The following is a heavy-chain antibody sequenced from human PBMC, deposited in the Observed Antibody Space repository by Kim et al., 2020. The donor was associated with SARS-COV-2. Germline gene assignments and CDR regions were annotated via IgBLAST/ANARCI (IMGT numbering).Heavy chain of an antibody. CDR2: INSDGTSL. CDR1: GLTFSSHW. CDR3: ARGYHTGSGHGENY. J-gene: IGHJ4*02. V-gene: IGHV3-74*01. D-gene: IGHD1-26*01. Sequence: GGSLRLSCTASGLTFSSHWMHWVRQVPGKGLEWVARINSDGTSLRYAVSVRGRFTISRDNAKSTLYLQMNSLRAEDAAKYYCARGYHTGSGHGENYWGQGTLVTVSS.